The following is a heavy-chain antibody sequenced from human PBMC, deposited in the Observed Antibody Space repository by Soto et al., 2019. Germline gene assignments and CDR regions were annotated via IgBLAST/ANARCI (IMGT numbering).Heavy chain of an antibody. Sequence: PSETLSLTCTVSGGSISSGDYYWSWIRQPPGKGLEWIGYIYYSGSTYYNPSLKSRVTISVDTSKNQFSLKLSSVTAADTAVYYCARADIVVVTAIDYWGQGTLVTVSS. CDR2: IYYSGST. V-gene: IGHV4-30-4*01. CDR1: GGSISSGDYY. CDR3: ARADIVVVTAIDY. J-gene: IGHJ4*02. D-gene: IGHD2-21*02.